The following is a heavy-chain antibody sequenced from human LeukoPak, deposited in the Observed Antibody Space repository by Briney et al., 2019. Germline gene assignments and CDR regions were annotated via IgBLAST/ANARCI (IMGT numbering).Heavy chain of an antibody. CDR1: GGSISSGSYY. Sequence: SETLSLTCTVSGGSISSGSYYWTWIRQPAGKGLEWIGRIYTSGSTNYSPSLKSRVTIEVDKSKNQFSLRLSSVTVADTAVYYCARDSPGGYFDYWGQGTLVTVSS. D-gene: IGHD2-8*02. CDR3: ARDSPGGYFDY. V-gene: IGHV4-61*02. CDR2: IYTSGST. J-gene: IGHJ4*02.